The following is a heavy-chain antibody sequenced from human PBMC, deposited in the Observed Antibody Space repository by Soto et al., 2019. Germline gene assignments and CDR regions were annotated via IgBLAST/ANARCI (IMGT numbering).Heavy chain of an antibody. D-gene: IGHD2-2*01. Sequence: QVQLVESGGGVVQPGRSLRLSCAASGFTFSSYGMHWVRQAPGKGLEWVAVIWYDGSNKYYADSVKGRFTISRDNSKNTLYLQMNSLRAEDTAVYYCARDRGDIVVVPAAMPMDVWGQGTTVTVSS. CDR1: GFTFSSYG. CDR3: ARDRGDIVVVPAAMPMDV. J-gene: IGHJ6*02. V-gene: IGHV3-33*01. CDR2: IWYDGSNK.